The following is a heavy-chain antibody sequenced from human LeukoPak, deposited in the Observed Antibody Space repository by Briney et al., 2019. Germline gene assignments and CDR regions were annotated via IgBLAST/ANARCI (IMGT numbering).Heavy chain of an antibody. V-gene: IGHV4-34*01. J-gene: IGHJ5*02. CDR1: GGSFSGYY. CDR3: TPRYCSGGSCYGRNWFDP. CDR2: INHSGST. Sequence: PSETLSLTCAVYGGSFSGYYWSWIRQPPGKGLEWIGEINHSGSTNYNPSLKSRVTISVDTSKNQFSLKLSSVTAADTAVYYCTPRYCSGGSCYGRNWFDPWGQGTLVTVSS. D-gene: IGHD2-15*01.